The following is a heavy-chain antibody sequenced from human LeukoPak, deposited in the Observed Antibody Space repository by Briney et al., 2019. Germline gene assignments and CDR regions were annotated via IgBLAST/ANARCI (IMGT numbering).Heavy chain of an antibody. V-gene: IGHV3-23*01. CDR2: ISGGAGST. J-gene: IGHJ4*02. Sequence: GGSLRLSCAASGLTFSSYAMSWVRQAPRKGVGWGSGISGGAGSTYYADSVKGRFTISRDNSKNTLYLEMNSLTAEDTAVYYCTRDLGGATWGEWNYWGQGTLVTVSS. D-gene: IGHD1-26*01. CDR1: GLTFSSYA. CDR3: TRDLGGATWGEWNY.